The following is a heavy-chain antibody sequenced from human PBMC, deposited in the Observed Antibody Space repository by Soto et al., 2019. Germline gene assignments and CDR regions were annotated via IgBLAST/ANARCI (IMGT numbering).Heavy chain of an antibody. V-gene: IGHV3-30-3*01. CDR3: ARAEISMVRGVISASDH. J-gene: IGHJ4*02. CDR1: GFTFSSYA. D-gene: IGHD3-10*01. Sequence: QVQLVESGGVVVQPGRSLRLSCAASGFTFSSYAMLWVRQAPGKGLEGVAVISYDGSYKYYAESVKGRFTISRDNSKTTWYLQLSSLRAADTAVNYCARAEISMVRGVISASDHWGQGTLVTVSS. CDR2: ISYDGSYK.